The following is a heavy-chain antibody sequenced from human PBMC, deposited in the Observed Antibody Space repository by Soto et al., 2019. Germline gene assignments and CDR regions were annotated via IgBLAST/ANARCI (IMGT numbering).Heavy chain of an antibody. CDR1: GFTLSSYA. Sequence: EVQLLESGGGLVQPGGSLRLSCAASGFTLSSYAMTWVRQSPGKGLEWVSVISDTDNATYYADSVKGRLTICRDNSKNTLYLQLNSLRAEDTAVYYCAKGVSSSAWSASDSWGQGTLVTVSA. D-gene: IGHD6-19*01. CDR2: ISDTDNAT. J-gene: IGHJ4*02. V-gene: IGHV3-23*01. CDR3: AKGVSSSAWSASDS.